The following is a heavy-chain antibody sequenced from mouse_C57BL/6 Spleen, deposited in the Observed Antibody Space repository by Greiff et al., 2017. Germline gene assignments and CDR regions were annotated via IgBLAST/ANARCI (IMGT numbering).Heavy chain of an antibody. CDR2: ISSGGSYT. Sequence: EVQRVESGGDLVKPGGSLKLSCAASGFTFSSYGMSWVRQTPDKRLEWVATISSGGSYTYYPDSVKGRFTISRDNAKNTLYLQMSSLKSEDTAMYYCARRDYGSSSLDYWGQGTTLTVSS. D-gene: IGHD1-1*01. CDR1: GFTFSSYG. V-gene: IGHV5-6*01. J-gene: IGHJ2*01. CDR3: ARRDYGSSSLDY.